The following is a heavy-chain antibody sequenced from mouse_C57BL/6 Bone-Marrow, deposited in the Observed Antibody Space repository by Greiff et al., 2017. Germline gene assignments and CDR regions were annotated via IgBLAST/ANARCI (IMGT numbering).Heavy chain of an antibody. CDR2: INPRNGGT. CDR3: ARRGFITTVVAHYAMDY. CDR1: GYTFTSYW. Sequence: QVQLQQPGTELVKPGASVKLSCKASGYTFTSYWMPWVKQRPGQGLEWIGTINPRNGGTNYNEKFKSKATLTVDNSSSTAYMQLSRLTSEDAAVYYCARRGFITTVVAHYAMDYWGQGTSVTVSS. D-gene: IGHD1-1*01. J-gene: IGHJ4*01. V-gene: IGHV1-53*01.